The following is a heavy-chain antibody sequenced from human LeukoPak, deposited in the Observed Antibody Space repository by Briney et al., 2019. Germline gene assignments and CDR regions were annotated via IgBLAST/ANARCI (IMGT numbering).Heavy chain of an antibody. CDR1: GGSISSYY. CDR2: IYTSGST. Sequence: SETLSLTCTVSGGSISSYYWSWIRQPAGKGLEWIGRIYTSGSTNYNPSLKSRVTMSVDTSKNQFSLKLSSVTAADTAVYYCAREERQWLVRPYTYYFDYWGQGTLVTVSS. D-gene: IGHD6-19*01. J-gene: IGHJ4*02. CDR3: AREERQWLVRPYTYYFDY. V-gene: IGHV4-4*07.